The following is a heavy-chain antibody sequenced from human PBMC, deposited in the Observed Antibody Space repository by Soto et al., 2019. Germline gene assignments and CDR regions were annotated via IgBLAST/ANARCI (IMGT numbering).Heavy chain of an antibody. CDR2: ISPYTGDT. Sequence: QVQLVQSGDEMKKPGASVRVSCKASGYIFVNYGIAWVRQAPGQGLEWMGWISPYTGDTHSASKVQGRLTMTTDTSTSAADMELGRLTSDDTAVYYCAMVDNYVTPTPQDVWGQGTTVTVSS. V-gene: IGHV1-18*01. J-gene: IGHJ6*02. CDR3: AMVDNYVTPTPQDV. D-gene: IGHD3-16*01. CDR1: GYIFVNYG.